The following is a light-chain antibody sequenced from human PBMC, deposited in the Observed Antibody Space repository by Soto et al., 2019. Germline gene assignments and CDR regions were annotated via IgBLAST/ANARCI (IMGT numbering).Light chain of an antibody. J-gene: IGKJ4*01. Sequence: DIEMTQSPSTLSASVGDRATITCRARQTINRWLAWYQQRPGKAPNLLIHTASTLEDGVPSRFSGSASRTEFPLIISSLQPDDFAFYCCLQYNFSPLSFGGGTKVEIK. CDR3: LQYNFSPLS. V-gene: IGKV1-5*03. CDR2: TAS. CDR1: QTINRW.